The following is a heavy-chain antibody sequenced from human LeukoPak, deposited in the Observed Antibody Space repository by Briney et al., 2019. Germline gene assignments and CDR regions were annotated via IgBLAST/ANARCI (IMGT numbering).Heavy chain of an antibody. Sequence: SETLSLTCTVSSGSISGSSYFWGWIRQSPAKGLEWIGSISYSGITHYNPSLKSRVTMSVDTSRNQVSLNLDSVTAAGTAVYYCARDSYCSTTSCHLDYWGQGILVTVSS. CDR3: ARDSYCSTTSCHLDY. V-gene: IGHV4-39*07. CDR2: ISYSGIT. J-gene: IGHJ4*02. D-gene: IGHD2-2*01. CDR1: SGSISGSSYF.